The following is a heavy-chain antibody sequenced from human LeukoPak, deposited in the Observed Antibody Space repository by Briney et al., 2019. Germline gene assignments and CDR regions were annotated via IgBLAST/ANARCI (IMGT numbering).Heavy chain of an antibody. CDR2: ISYDGSNK. Sequence: PGRSLRLSCAASGFTFSSYAMHWARQAPGKGLEWVAVISYDGSNKYYADSVKGRFTISRDNSKNTLYLQMNSLRAEDTAVYYCARDHQTNIAATAGDYWGQGTLVTVSS. D-gene: IGHD6-13*01. CDR3: ARDHQTNIAATAGDY. CDR1: GFTFSSYA. V-gene: IGHV3-30*04. J-gene: IGHJ4*02.